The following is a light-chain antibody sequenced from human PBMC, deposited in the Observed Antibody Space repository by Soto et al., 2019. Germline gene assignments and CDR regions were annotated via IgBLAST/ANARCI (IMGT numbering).Light chain of an antibody. Sequence: EIVLTQSPGTLSLSPGERATLSCRASQRVNSRLAWYQHKPGQAPRLLISGASSRATGIPDRFSGSGSATDFTLTISRLEPEDFALYYCQHYGRSPITFGQGTRLEI. V-gene: IGKV3-20*01. CDR1: QRVNSR. CDR3: QHYGRSPIT. CDR2: GAS. J-gene: IGKJ5*01.